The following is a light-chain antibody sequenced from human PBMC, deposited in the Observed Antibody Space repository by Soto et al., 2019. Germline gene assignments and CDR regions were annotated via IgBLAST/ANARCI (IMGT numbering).Light chain of an antibody. J-gene: IGLJ1*01. CDR2: DVT. CDR3: SSYTSSSTYV. Sequence: QSALTQPASVSGSPGQSITISCTGTSSDVGGYNYVSWYLQHPGKAPKLMIYDVTNRPSGVSNRFSGSKSGNTASLTISGLQAEDEADYYCSSYTSSSTYVFGTGTKLTVL. V-gene: IGLV2-14*03. CDR1: SSDVGGYNY.